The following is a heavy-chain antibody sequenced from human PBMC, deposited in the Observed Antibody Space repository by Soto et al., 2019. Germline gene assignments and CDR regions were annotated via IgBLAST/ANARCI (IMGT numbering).Heavy chain of an antibody. V-gene: IGHV1-3*01. Sequence: VKVSCKASGYTFTSYAMHWVRQAPGQRLEWMGWINAGNGNTKYSQKFQGRVTITRDTSASTAYMELSSLRSEDTAVYYCAKGYDFWSGYLAYWGQGTLVTVSS. D-gene: IGHD3-3*01. CDR3: AKGYDFWSGYLAY. CDR1: GYTFTSYA. J-gene: IGHJ4*02. CDR2: INAGNGNT.